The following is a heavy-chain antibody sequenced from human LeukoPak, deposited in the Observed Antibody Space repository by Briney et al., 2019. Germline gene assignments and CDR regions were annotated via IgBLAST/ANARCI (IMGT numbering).Heavy chain of an antibody. CDR2: IYYSGST. CDR3: ARWGIESLYYYYMDV. J-gene: IGHJ6*03. D-gene: IGHD3-16*01. Sequence: SETLSLTCTVSGGSISSSSYYWGWIRQPPGKGLEWIGSIYYSGSTYYNPSLKSRVTISVDTSKNQFSLKLSSVTAADTAVYYCARWGIESLYYYYMDVWGKGTTVTVSS. CDR1: GGSISSSSYY. V-gene: IGHV4-39*07.